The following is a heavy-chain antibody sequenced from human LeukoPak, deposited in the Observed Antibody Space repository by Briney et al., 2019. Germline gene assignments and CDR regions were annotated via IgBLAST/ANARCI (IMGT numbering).Heavy chain of an antibody. J-gene: IGHJ4*02. D-gene: IGHD6-6*01. CDR2: ISAYNGNT. V-gene: IGHV1-18*01. CDR3: AREAIEDSSSSLSFDY. CDR1: GYTFTSSG. Sequence: ASVKVSCKASGYTFTSSGISWVRQAPGQGLEWMGWISAYNGNTNYAQKLQGRVTMTTDTSTSTAYMELRSLRSDDTAVYYCAREAIEDSSSSLSFDYWGQGTLVTVSS.